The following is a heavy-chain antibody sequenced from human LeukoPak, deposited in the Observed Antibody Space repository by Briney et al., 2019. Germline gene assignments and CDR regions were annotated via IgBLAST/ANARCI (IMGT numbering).Heavy chain of an antibody. CDR1: GFTFSSYG. D-gene: IGHD3-10*01. J-gene: IGHJ3*02. V-gene: IGHV3-30*18. CDR3: AKVSVLYRGSQGGGAFDI. CDR2: ISYDGSNK. Sequence: PGRSLRLSCAASGFTFSSYGMHWVRQAPGKGLEWVAVISYDGSNKYYADSVKGRFTISRDNSKNTLYLQMNSLRAEDTAVYYCAKVSVLYRGSQGGGAFDIWGQGTMVTVSS.